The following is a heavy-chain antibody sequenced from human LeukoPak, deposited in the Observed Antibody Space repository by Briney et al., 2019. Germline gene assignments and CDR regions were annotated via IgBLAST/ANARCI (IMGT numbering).Heavy chain of an antibody. CDR2: INPNSGGT. Sequence: ASVKVSCKASGYTFTGYYMHWVRQALGQGLNGLGWINPNSGGTNYAQKFQGRVTMTRDTSISTAYMELSRLRSDDTAVYYCARDGGPSSSALDYWGQGTLVTVSS. J-gene: IGHJ4*02. D-gene: IGHD6-6*01. CDR3: ARDGGPSSSALDY. CDR1: GYTFTGYY. V-gene: IGHV1-2*02.